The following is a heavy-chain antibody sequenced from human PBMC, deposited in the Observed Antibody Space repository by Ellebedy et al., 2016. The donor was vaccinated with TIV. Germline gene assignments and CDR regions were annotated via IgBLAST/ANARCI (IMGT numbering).Heavy chain of an antibody. J-gene: IGHJ3*02. Sequence: GESLKISXEASGLILNSYTMHWVRQAPGKGLEWVALTSFDDNQEYYADSVKGRFTISRDNSKNTLSLQIHSLRVEDSAVYYCATGGSSPYVWSGDVFDRWGQGTVVTVSS. CDR3: ATGGSSPYVWSGDVFDR. V-gene: IGHV3-30-3*01. CDR2: TSFDDNQE. D-gene: IGHD3-16*01. CDR1: GLILNSYT.